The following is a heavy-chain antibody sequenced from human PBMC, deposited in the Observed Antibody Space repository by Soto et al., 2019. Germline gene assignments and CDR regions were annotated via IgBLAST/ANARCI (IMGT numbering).Heavy chain of an antibody. CDR2: INPSGGST. D-gene: IGHD3-10*02. CDR3: ARVFGQGLSALKVPYYFDY. Sequence: GASVKVSCKASGYTFTSYYMHWVRQAPGQGLEWMGIINPSGGSTSYAQKFQGRVTMTRDTSTSTVYMELSSLRSEDTAVYYCARVFGQGLSALKVPYYFDYWGQGTLVTVSS. V-gene: IGHV1-46*03. CDR1: GYTFTSYY. J-gene: IGHJ4*02.